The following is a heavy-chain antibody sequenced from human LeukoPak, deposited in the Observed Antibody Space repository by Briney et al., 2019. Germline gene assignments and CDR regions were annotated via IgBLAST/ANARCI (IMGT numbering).Heavy chain of an antibody. CDR2: ISSSSSYI. CDR1: GFTFSSYS. V-gene: IGHV3-21*01. CDR3: ARDVRGYSGYDPNWFDP. J-gene: IGHJ5*02. Sequence: GGSLRLSCAASGFTFSSYSMNWVRQAPGKGLKWVSSISSSSSYIYYADSVKGRFTISRDNAKNSLYLQMNSLRAEDTAVYYCARDVRGYSGYDPNWFDPWGQGTLVTVSS. D-gene: IGHD5-12*01.